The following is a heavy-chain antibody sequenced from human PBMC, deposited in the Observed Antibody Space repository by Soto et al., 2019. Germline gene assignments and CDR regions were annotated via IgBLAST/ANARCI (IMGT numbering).Heavy chain of an antibody. V-gene: IGHV4-30-4*01. Sequence: QVQLQESGPGLVKPSQTLSLTCTVSGGSISSGDYYWSWIRQPPGKGLEWIGYIYYSGSTYYNPSLQSRVTISVDTSKNQFSLKLSSVPAADTAVYYCARQDTAIVTWFDPWGQGTLVTVSS. J-gene: IGHJ5*02. CDR2: IYYSGST. CDR1: GGSISSGDYY. CDR3: ARQDTAIVTWFDP. D-gene: IGHD5-18*01.